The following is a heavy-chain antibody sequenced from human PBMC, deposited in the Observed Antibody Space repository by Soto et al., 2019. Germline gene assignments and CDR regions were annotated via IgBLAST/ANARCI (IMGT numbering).Heavy chain of an antibody. Sequence: GGSLRLSCAASGFTFSSYWMHWVRQAPGKGLVWVSRINSDGSSTSYADSVKGRFTISRDNAKNTLYLQMNSLRAEDTAVYYCARGSGRCVGWSTPGGYYYFYYMDVWGKGTTVTVSS. CDR1: GFTFSSYW. J-gene: IGHJ6*03. CDR3: ARGSGRCVGWSTPGGYYYFYYMDV. D-gene: IGHD3-3*01. V-gene: IGHV3-74*01. CDR2: INSDGSST.